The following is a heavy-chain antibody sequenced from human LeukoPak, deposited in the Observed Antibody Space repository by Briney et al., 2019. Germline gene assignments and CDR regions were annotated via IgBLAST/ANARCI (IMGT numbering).Heavy chain of an antibody. V-gene: IGHV3-74*01. J-gene: IGHJ4*02. CDR2: INTDGSGT. Sequence: GGSLRLSCAASGFTFGTFWMHWVRQAPGKGLVWLARINTDGSGTSYADSVKGRFTISRDNAKDSLYLQMNSLRAEDTAVYYCARTEYSYGPPDYWGQGTLVTVSS. D-gene: IGHD5-18*01. CDR1: GFTFGTFW. CDR3: ARTEYSYGPPDY.